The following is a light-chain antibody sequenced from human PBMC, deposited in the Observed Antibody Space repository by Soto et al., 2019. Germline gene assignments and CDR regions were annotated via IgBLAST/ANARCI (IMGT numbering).Light chain of an antibody. Sequence: EIVMTQSPATLSVSPGERATLSCRASQSVSRNLAWYQQKPGQVPRLLIYGASTRATGIPARFSGSGSGTAFTLTISSLQSEDFAVYYCQHYNNWPRTFGQGTKVDIK. CDR3: QHYNNWPRT. V-gene: IGKV3-15*01. J-gene: IGKJ1*01. CDR1: QSVSRN. CDR2: GAS.